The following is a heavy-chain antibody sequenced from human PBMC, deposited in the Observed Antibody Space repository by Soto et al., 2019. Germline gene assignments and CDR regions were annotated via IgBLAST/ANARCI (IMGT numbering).Heavy chain of an antibody. CDR2: IDPSGGVT. D-gene: IGHD1-7*01. CDR3: ARDVIGHEKYETIGYFFDH. CDR1: GYTFTKFH. V-gene: IGHV1-46*01. Sequence: QVQLIQFGAEVKKPGASVKVSCRASGYTFTKFHIHCVRQAPGQGLEWMGMIDPSGGVTRDAQWFQGRISMTSDTSTCSVYMQLRGWTSEDTAVYYCARDVIGHEKYETIGYFFDHWGPGTLVTVSS. J-gene: IGHJ4*02.